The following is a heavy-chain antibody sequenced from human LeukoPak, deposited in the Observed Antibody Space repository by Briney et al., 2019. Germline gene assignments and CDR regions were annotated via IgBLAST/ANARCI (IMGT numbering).Heavy chain of an antibody. CDR2: ISSSGSTI. Sequence: GGSLRLSCAASGFTFSSYEMNWVRQAPGKGLEWVSYISSSGSTIYYADSVKGRFTISRDNAKSSLYLQMNSLRAEDTAVYYCARDQAGRSDVWGKGTTVTVSS. CDR1: GFTFSSYE. D-gene: IGHD2-15*01. CDR3: ARDQAGRSDV. J-gene: IGHJ6*04. V-gene: IGHV3-48*03.